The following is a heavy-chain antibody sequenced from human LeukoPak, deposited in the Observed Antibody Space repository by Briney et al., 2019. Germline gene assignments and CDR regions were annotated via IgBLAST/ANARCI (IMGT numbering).Heavy chain of an antibody. J-gene: IGHJ4*02. CDR2: IYTSGST. V-gene: IGHV4-4*07. CDR1: GGSISSYY. D-gene: IGHD2-2*01. CDR3: ARSTAARGFFDY. Sequence: SETPSLTCTVSGGSISSYYWSWIRQPAGKGLEWIGRIYTSGSTNYNPSLKSRVTMSVDTSKNQFSLKLSSVTAADTAVYYCARSTAARGFFDYWGQGTLVTVSS.